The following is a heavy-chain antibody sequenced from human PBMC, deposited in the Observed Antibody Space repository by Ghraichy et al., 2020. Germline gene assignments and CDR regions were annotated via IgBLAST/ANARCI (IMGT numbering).Heavy chain of an antibody. CDR3: AKVVGGVAVAGTPFDY. CDR2: ISGSGGRT. D-gene: IGHD6-19*01. CDR1: GFTFSSYA. V-gene: IGHV3-23*01. Sequence: GGSLRLSCAASGFTFSSYAMSWVRQAPGKGLEWVSVISGSGGRTYYADSVKGRFTISRDNSKNTLYLQMNSLRAEDTAVYYCAKVVGGVAVAGTPFDYWGQGTLVTVSS. J-gene: IGHJ4*02.